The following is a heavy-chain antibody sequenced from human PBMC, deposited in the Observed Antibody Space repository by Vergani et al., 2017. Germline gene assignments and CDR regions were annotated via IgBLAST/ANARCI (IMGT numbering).Heavy chain of an antibody. D-gene: IGHD5-18*01. CDR1: GYTFTSYY. CDR3: AREGGTAMPTE. J-gene: IGHJ4*02. CDR2: INHSGGSS. V-gene: IGHV1-46*03. Sequence: QVQLVQSGAEVKKPGASVKVSCKASGYTFTSYYMHWVRQAPGQGLVWMGIINHSGGSSSYAQKFQGRVTMTRDTSTSTVYMELSSLGSEDTAVYYCAREGGTAMPTEWGQGTLVTVSS.